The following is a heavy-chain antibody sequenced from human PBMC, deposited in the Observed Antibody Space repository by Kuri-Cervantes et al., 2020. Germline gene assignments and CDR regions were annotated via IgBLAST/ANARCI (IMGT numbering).Heavy chain of an antibody. CDR2: ISYDGSNK. J-gene: IGHJ3*02. V-gene: IGHV3-30*03. CDR1: GFTVSSYG. Sequence: GETLKIFCAASGFTVSSYGLHWVRQAPGKGLEWVAVISYDGSNKYYADSVKGRFTISRDNSKNSLYLQMNSLRDEDTAVYYCVSLFVVVPAARRDAFDIWGQGTMVTVSS. CDR3: VSLFVVVPAARRDAFDI. D-gene: IGHD2-2*01.